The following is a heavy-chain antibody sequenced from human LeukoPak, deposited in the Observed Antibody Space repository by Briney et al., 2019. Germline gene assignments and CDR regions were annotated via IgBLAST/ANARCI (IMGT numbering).Heavy chain of an antibody. CDR2: IHPEGNEK. J-gene: IGHJ4*02. Sequence: AGGSLRLSCAVSGFTFSNFWMSWVRRAPGRRLESVANIHPEGNEKYHVESVKGRFTISRYNAKNLLFLPMNGLRVEDTALYYCARGDDFSGDHWGQGTLVTVSS. V-gene: IGHV3-7*04. CDR3: ARGDDFSGDH. CDR1: GFTFSNFW. D-gene: IGHD1-1*01.